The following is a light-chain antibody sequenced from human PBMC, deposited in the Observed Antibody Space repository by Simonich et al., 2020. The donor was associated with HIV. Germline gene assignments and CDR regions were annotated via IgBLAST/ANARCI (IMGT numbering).Light chain of an antibody. J-gene: IGKJ1*01. V-gene: IGKV3-15*01. CDR2: DAS. CDR3: QQYNNWPRT. CDR1: QSITNN. Sequence: EIVMTQSPATLSVPPGDRATLSCRASQSITNNLAWYQQKPGQAPRLLIYDASTRATGFPARFSGSGSGTEFTLTISSLQSEDFAVYYCQQYNNWPRTFGQGTKVEIK.